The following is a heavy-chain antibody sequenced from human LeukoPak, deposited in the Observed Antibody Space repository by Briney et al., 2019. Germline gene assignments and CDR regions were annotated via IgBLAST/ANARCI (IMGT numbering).Heavy chain of an antibody. J-gene: IGHJ4*02. V-gene: IGHV3-23*01. D-gene: IGHD2-21*01. CDR2: IINTGTAT. Sequence: GGSLRLSCVASGFTFWNYAVGWVRQAPGKGPEWVSSIINTGTATYYADAVKGRFTISRDNSKNTLYLQMSTLRVEDTALYYCVKDRAYPRRGFDDWGQGTLVTVSS. CDR3: VKDRAYPRRGFDD. CDR1: GFTFWNYA.